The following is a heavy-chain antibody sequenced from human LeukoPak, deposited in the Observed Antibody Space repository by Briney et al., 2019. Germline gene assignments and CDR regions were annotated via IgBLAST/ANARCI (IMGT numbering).Heavy chain of an antibody. V-gene: IGHV4-34*01. J-gene: IGHJ6*02. D-gene: IGHD3-16*01. CDR2: INHSGST. CDR3: ARRGTPPYYYGMDV. Sequence: SETLSLTCAVYGGSFSGYYWSWIRQPPGKGLEWIGEINHSGSTNYNPSLKSRVTISLDTSTNQFSLKLSSVTAADTAIYYCARRGTPPYYYGMDVWGQGTTVTVSS. CDR1: GGSFSGYY.